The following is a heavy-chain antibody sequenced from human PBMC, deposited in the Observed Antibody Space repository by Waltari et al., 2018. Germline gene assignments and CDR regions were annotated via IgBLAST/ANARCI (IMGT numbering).Heavy chain of an antibody. CDR3: AKDYGPYCGGDCQITMHLDY. CDR2: RNPNSGNT. Sequence: QVQLVQSGAEVKKPGASVKVSCKASGYTFTSYDINWVRQATGQGLEWMGWRNPNSGNTGYAQKFQGRVTMTRNTSISTAYMELNSLRAEDTAMYYCAKDYGPYCGGDCQITMHLDYWGQGTLVTVSS. D-gene: IGHD2-21*01. CDR1: GYTFTSYD. V-gene: IGHV1-8*01. J-gene: IGHJ4*02.